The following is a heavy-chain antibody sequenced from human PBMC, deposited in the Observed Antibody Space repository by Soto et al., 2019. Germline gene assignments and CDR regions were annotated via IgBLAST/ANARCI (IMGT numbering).Heavy chain of an antibody. V-gene: IGHV3-74*01. D-gene: IGHD3-9*01. J-gene: IGHJ4*02. CDR2: INSDGSST. CDR1: GFLFNTYW. CDR3: AVGGGDYNSLDY. Sequence: EVQLVESGGGLVQPGGSLRLSCAASGFLFNTYWMFWVRQAPRKGLLWVSRINSDGSSTNYADSVKGRFTISSDNAKNTLYLQMTSLRAEDTAVYYCAVGGGDYNSLDYWGQGILVTVSS.